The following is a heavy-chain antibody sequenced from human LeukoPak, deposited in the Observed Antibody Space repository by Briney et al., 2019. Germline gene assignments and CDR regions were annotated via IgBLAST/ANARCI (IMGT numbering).Heavy chain of an antibody. CDR2: ISSSSSTI. Sequence: GGSLRLSCAASGFTLSSYSMNWVRQAPGKGLEWVSYISSSSSTIYYADSVKGRFTISRDNSKNSLYLQMNSLRAEDTAVYYCARGGMGSSWPSGDYWGQGTLVTVSS. D-gene: IGHD6-13*01. CDR1: GFTLSSYS. CDR3: ARGGMGSSWPSGDY. J-gene: IGHJ4*02. V-gene: IGHV3-48*01.